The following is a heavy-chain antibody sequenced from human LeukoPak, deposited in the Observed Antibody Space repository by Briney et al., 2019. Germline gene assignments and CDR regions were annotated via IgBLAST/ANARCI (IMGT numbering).Heavy chain of an antibody. CDR3: ARSTFSDYDSSGYYPIFDY. Sequence: GASVKVSCKASGYTFTSYYMHWVRQAPGQGLEWMGIINPSGGGTSYAQKFQGRVTMTRGTSTSTVYMELSSLRSEDTAVYYCARSTFSDYDSSGYYPIFDYWGQGTLVTVSS. V-gene: IGHV1-46*01. CDR2: INPSGGGT. J-gene: IGHJ4*02. D-gene: IGHD3-22*01. CDR1: GYTFTSYY.